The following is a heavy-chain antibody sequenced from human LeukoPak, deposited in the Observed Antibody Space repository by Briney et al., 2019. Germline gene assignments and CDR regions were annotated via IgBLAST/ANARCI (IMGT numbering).Heavy chain of an antibody. Sequence: SETLSLTCTVSGGSISSNSYFRGWIRQPPGKGLEWIGIIHYSGSIYYSPSLKSRLSISIDTSKNQFSLKLSSVTAADTAVYYCASQKTLVRGALRLFDDSDIWGQGTVVTVSS. CDR3: ASQKTLVRGALRLFDDSDI. CDR2: IHYSGSI. J-gene: IGHJ3*02. D-gene: IGHD3-10*01. V-gene: IGHV4-39*01. CDR1: GGSISSNSYF.